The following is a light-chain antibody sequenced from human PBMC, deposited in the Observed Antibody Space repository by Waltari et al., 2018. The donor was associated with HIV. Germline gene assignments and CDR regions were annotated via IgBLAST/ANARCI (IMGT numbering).Light chain of an antibody. V-gene: IGLV1-47*01. Sequence: QSVVTQPPSASGTPGQRVTIPCSGSSVGRSYVYWYQQLPGTAPKLLIYRNNQRPSGVPDRFSGSRSDTSVSLAISGLRSEDEADYYCATWDDYLSGWVFGGGTKLTVL. CDR3: ATWDDYLSGWV. CDR2: RNN. J-gene: IGLJ3*02. CDR1: SVGRSY.